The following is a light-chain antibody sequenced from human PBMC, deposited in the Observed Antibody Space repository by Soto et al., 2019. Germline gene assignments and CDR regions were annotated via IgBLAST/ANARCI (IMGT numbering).Light chain of an antibody. CDR2: DVS. Sequence: QSALTQPRSVSGSPGQSVTISCTGTSSDAGGYNYVSWYQQHPGKAPKLMIYDVSKRPSGVPDRFSGSKSGNTASLTISGLQAEDEADYYCCSYAGSYTGKVFGGGTKLTVL. V-gene: IGLV2-11*01. CDR3: CSYAGSYTGKV. J-gene: IGLJ2*01. CDR1: SSDAGGYNY.